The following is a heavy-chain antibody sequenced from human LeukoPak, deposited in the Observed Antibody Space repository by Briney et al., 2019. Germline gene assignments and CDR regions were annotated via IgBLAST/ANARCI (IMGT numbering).Heavy chain of an antibody. J-gene: IGHJ3*02. V-gene: IGHV3-23*01. CDR1: GFTFSSYA. CDR2: ISSGGENT. CDR3: ASFAPYDAFDI. Sequence: PGGSLRLSCAASGFTFSSYAMSWVRQAPGKGLEWVSTISSGGENTYYADSVKGRFTISRDNSKNTLYLQMNSLRAEDTAVYYCASFAPYDAFDIWGQGTMVTVSS.